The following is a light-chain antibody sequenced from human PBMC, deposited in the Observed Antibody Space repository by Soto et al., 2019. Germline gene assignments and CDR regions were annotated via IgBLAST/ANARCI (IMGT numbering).Light chain of an antibody. CDR3: QVWDSGSDL. CDR2: DDS. V-gene: IGLV3-21*02. J-gene: IGLJ2*01. CDR1: NIGYKT. Sequence: SYELTQPPSVSVAPGQTATFICGGDNIGYKTVHWYQQRPGQAPVLVVYDDSDRPSGIPERFSGSNSGNTATQTINRVEAGDEADYYCQVWDSGSDLFGGGTKLTVL.